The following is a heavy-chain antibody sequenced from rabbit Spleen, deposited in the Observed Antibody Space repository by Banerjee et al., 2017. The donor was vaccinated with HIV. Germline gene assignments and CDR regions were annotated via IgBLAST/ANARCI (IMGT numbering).Heavy chain of an antibody. V-gene: IGHV1S40*01. CDR2: INSFSGRP. J-gene: IGHJ6*01. D-gene: IGHD8-1*01. Sequence: QSLEESGGGLVKPGASLTLTCKASGFSFNSGYDMCWVRQAPGKGLEWIACINSFSGRPVYATWVKGRFTISKTSSTTVTLQMTSLTAADTATYFCARDSGSSFSSYGMDLWGQGTLVTVS. CDR3: ARDSGSSFSSYGMDL. CDR1: GFSFNSGYD.